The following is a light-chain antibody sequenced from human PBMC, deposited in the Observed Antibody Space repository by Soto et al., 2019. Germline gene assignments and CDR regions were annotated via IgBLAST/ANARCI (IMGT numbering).Light chain of an antibody. CDR1: SSDVGSYNH. CDR2: DVS. Sequence: QSALTQPASVSGSPGQSITISCTGTSSDVGSYNHVSWYQQHPGKATKLMIYDVSNRPSGVSDRFSGSKSGNTASLTISGLQAEDEADYYCSSYTSTNTWVFGGGTKLTVL. V-gene: IGLV2-14*01. CDR3: SSYTSTNTWV. J-gene: IGLJ3*02.